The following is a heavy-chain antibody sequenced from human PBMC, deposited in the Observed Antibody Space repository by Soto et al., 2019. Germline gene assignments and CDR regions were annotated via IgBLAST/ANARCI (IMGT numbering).Heavy chain of an antibody. Sequence: SETLSLTCTVSGGSISSGGYYWSWIRQHPGKGLEWIGYIYYSGSTYYNPSLKSRVTISVDTSKNQFSLKLSSVTAADTAVYYCAREWRYYDSSGYSAPTFYYYYGMDVWGQGTTVTVYS. D-gene: IGHD3-22*01. V-gene: IGHV4-31*02. CDR2: IYYSGST. J-gene: IGHJ6*02. CDR1: GGSISSGGYY. CDR3: AREWRYYDSSGYSAPTFYYYYGMDV.